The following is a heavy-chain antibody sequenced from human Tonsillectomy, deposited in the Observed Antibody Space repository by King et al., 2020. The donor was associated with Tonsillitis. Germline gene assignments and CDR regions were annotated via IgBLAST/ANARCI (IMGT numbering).Heavy chain of an antibody. J-gene: IGHJ4*02. CDR3: AREGSLSDKTILDY. Sequence: QLQESGPGLVKPSETLSLTCTVSGGSISNHCWSWIRQPPGKELEWIGCISYSGSTHYSPSLESRDTISIDTSRNQFSLKLGSVTAADTAVYYCAREGSLSDKTILDYWGQGTLVTVSS. D-gene: IGHD2-21*01. CDR2: ISYSGST. CDR1: GGSISNHC. V-gene: IGHV4-59*11.